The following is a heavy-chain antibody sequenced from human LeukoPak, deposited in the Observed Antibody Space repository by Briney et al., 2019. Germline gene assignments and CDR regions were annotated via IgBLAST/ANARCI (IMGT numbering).Heavy chain of an antibody. V-gene: IGHV4-59*01. J-gene: IGHJ3*02. CDR1: GGSISSYY. CDR3: ARGPSTHSGSYDAFDI. Sequence: ETLSLTCTVSGGSISSYYWSWIRQPPGKGLEWIGYIYYSGSTNYNPSLKSRVTISVDTSKNQFSLKLSSVTAADTAVYYCARGPSTHSGSYDAFDIWGQGTMVTVSS. CDR2: IYYSGST. D-gene: IGHD1-26*01.